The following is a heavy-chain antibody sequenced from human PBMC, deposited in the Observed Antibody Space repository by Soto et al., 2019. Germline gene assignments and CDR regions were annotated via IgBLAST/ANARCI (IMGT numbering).Heavy chain of an antibody. CDR2: IRSKPNSYAT. CDR3: TRTTAQFQLLSPPV. V-gene: IGHV3-73*01. D-gene: IGHD2-2*01. CDR1: GFSFSCSA. Sequence: GGSLRLSCAASGFSFSCSAMHWVRQASGKGLEWVGRIRSKPNSYATSYAASVKGRFTISRDDSKNTAYLQMNSLKTEDTAVYYCTRTTAQFQLLSPPVWGQGTTVTVSS. J-gene: IGHJ6*02.